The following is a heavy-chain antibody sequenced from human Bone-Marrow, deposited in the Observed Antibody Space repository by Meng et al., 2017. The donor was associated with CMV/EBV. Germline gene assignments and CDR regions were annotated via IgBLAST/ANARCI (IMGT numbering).Heavy chain of an antibody. CDR3: ARLNPEDTIFGVVIIPVRNWFDP. D-gene: IGHD3-3*01. CDR2: ISAYNGNT. Sequence: ASVKVSCKASGYTFTSYGISWVRQAPGQGLEWMGWISAYNGNTNYAQKLQGRVTMTTDTSTSTAYMELRSLRSDDTAVYYCARLNPEDTIFGVVIIPVRNWFDPWGQGTLVTVSS. J-gene: IGHJ5*02. CDR1: GYTFTSYG. V-gene: IGHV1-18*01.